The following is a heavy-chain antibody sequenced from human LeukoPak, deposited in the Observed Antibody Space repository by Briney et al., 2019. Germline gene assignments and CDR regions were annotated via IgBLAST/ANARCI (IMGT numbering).Heavy chain of an antibody. Sequence: ASVKVSCKASGYTFTDYYIHWVRQAPGQGLEWMGWIDPNSGGTNFAQKFQGRVTTTTDTSITTAYMELTRLRSDDTAVYYCANWAATIRNFNYWGQGTLVTVSS. CDR1: GYTFTDYY. V-gene: IGHV1-2*02. CDR2: IDPNSGGT. D-gene: IGHD5-12*01. CDR3: ANWAATIRNFNY. J-gene: IGHJ4*02.